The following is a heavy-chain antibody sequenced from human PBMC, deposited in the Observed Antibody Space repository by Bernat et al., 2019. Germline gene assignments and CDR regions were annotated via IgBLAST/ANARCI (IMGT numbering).Heavy chain of an antibody. J-gene: IGHJ4*02. D-gene: IGHD3-22*01. CDR2: IYYSGST. V-gene: IGHV4-59*01. CDR3: ARGGTYYYDSSGYYAAYCDY. CDR1: GGSISSYY. Sequence: QVQLQESGPGLVKPSETLSLTCTVSGGSISSYYWSWIRQPPGKGLEWIGYIYYSGSTNYNPSLKSRVTISVDTSKNQFSLKLSSVTAADTAVYYCARGGTYYYDSSGYYAAYCDYRGQGTLVTVSS.